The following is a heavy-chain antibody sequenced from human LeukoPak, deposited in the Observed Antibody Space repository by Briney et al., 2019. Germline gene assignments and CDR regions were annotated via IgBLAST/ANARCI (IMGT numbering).Heavy chain of an antibody. CDR3: ARDIRGDFVLGY. D-gene: IGHD2-21*02. Sequence: ASVKVSCKASGYTFTNYYMHWVRQAPGQGLEWMGVINPRTGSTNYAQKFQGRVTMTRDTSTSTVYMEMNSLRSEDTAVYYCARDIRGDFVLGYWGQGTLVTVSS. CDR1: GYTFTNYY. V-gene: IGHV1-46*01. CDR2: INPRTGST. J-gene: IGHJ4*02.